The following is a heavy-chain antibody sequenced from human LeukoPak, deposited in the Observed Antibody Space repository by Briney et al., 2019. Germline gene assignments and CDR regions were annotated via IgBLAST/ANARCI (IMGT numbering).Heavy chain of an antibody. CDR2: INAGNGNT. D-gene: IGHD6-13*01. V-gene: IGHV1-3*01. J-gene: IGHJ4*02. Sequence: ASVKVSCKASGYTFTSYAMHWVRQAPGQRLEWMGWINAGNGNTKYSQKFQGRVTITRDTSASTAYMELSSLRSEDTAVYYCARDKWYSSSWYFIDYWGRGTLVTVSS. CDR1: GYTFTSYA. CDR3: ARDKWYSSSWYFIDY.